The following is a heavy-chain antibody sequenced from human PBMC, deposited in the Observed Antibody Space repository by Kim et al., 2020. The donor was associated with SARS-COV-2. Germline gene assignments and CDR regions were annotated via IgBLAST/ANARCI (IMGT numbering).Heavy chain of an antibody. Sequence: SVKGRFTISRENANNTLYLQMNSLRAEATAVYYCAKARNYGDYYYYGMDVWGQGTTVTVSS. D-gene: IGHD4-17*01. CDR3: AKARNYGDYYYYGMDV. V-gene: IGHV3-23*01. J-gene: IGHJ6*02.